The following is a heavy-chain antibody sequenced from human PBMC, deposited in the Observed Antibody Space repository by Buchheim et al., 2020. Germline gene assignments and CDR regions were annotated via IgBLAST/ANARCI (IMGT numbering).Heavy chain of an antibody. D-gene: IGHD6-13*01. J-gene: IGHJ4*02. CDR3: VRDGSSSTWPLDY. V-gene: IGHV3-30*03. CDR1: GFTFSSYG. CDR2: ISYDGSNK. Sequence: QVQLVESGGGVVQPGRSLRLSCAASGFTFSSYGMHWVRQAPGKGLEWVAVISYDGSNKYYADSVKGRFTISRDNSKNTLYLQMNSLRAEDTAMYYCVRDGSSSTWPLDYWGQGTL.